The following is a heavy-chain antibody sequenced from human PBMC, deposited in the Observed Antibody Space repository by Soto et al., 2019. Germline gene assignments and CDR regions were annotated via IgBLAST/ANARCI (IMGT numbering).Heavy chain of an antibody. CDR2: IYYSGST. CDR3: ARDRADILTGYSGNGMDV. CDR1: GGSISSGDYY. D-gene: IGHD3-9*01. Sequence: SETLSLTCTVSGGSISSGDYYWSWIRQPPGKGLEWIGYIYYSGSTYYNPSLKSRVTISVDTSKNQFSLKLSSVTAADTAVYYCARDRADILTGYSGNGMDVWGQGTTVTVSS. V-gene: IGHV4-30-4*01. J-gene: IGHJ6*02.